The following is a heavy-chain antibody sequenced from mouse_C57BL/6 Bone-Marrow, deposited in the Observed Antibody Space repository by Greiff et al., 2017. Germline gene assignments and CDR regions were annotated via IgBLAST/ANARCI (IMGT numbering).Heavy chain of an antibody. V-gene: IGHV14-4*01. Sequence: EVQLVESGAELVRPGASVKLSCTASGFNIKDDYMHWVKQRPEQGLAWIGWIDPENGDTEYASKFQGKATITADTSSNTAYLQLSSLTSEDTAVYYCTTGGYGTWFAYWGQGTLVTVSA. J-gene: IGHJ3*01. CDR2: IDPENGDT. CDR1: GFNIKDDY. D-gene: IGHD2-1*01. CDR3: TTGGYGTWFAY.